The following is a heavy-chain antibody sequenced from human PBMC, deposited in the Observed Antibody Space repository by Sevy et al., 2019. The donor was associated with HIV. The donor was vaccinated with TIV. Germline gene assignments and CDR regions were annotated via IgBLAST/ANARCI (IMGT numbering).Heavy chain of an antibody. D-gene: IGHD2-15*01. Sequence: GGSLRLSCAASGFTFSGYWMLWVRQAPGKGLVWVSLINSDGSSTNYADSVKGRLTISRENAKNTLYLQMNSLRAEDTAVYYCARSGGYNKYDYWGQGTLVTVSS. CDR3: ARSGGYNKYDY. V-gene: IGHV3-74*01. J-gene: IGHJ4*02. CDR2: INSDGSST. CDR1: GFTFSGYW.